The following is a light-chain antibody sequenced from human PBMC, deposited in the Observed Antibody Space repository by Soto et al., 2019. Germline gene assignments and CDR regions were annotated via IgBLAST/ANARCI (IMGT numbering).Light chain of an antibody. J-gene: IGKJ1*01. Sequence: EIVMTQSPATLSVSPGERATLSCRASQSIDRNLVWYQQRPGQAPRLLIYAASTRATGIADRFSGSGSGTEFTLTISSLQSEDSAVYYCQQFENWPRTFGQGTKVEIK. V-gene: IGKV3-15*01. CDR2: AAS. CDR3: QQFENWPRT. CDR1: QSIDRN.